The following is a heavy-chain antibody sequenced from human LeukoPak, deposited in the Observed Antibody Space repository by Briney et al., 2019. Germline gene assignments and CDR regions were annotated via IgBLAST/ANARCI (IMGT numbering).Heavy chain of an antibody. D-gene: IGHD3-10*01. V-gene: IGHV3-23*01. CDR1: GFTFSSYA. CDR3: AKDTRGGRPSWPVDY. CDR2: ISGSGGST. Sequence: GGSLRLSCAASGFTFSSYAMSWVRQAPGKGLEWVSAISGSGGSTYYADSVKGRFTISRDNSKNALYLQMNSLRAEDTAVYYCAKDTRGGRPSWPVDYWGQGTLVTVSS. J-gene: IGHJ4*02.